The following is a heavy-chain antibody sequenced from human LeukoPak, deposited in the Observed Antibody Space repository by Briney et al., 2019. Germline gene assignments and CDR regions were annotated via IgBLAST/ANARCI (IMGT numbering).Heavy chain of an antibody. CDR2: ISWNSGSI. CDR1: GFTFDDYA. CDR3: AKVMGCSSTSCYNDYYYYYGMDV. Sequence: GRSLRLSCAASGFTFDDYAMHWVRQAPGKGLEWASGISWNSGSIGYADSVKGRFTISRDNAKNSLYLQMNSLRAEDTALYYCAKVMGCSSTSCYNDYYYYYGMDVWGQGTTVTVSS. V-gene: IGHV3-9*01. J-gene: IGHJ6*02. D-gene: IGHD2-2*02.